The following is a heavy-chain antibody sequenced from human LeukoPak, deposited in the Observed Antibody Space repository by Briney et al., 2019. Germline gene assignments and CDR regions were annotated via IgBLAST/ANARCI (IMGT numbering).Heavy chain of an antibody. CDR3: ARHESGYSGYGRHFDY. D-gene: IGHD5-12*01. Sequence: PSETPSLTCTVSGGSISSSSYYWGWIRQPPGKGLEWIGSIYYSGSTYYNPSLKSRVTISVDTSKNQFSLKLSSVTAADTAVYYCARHESGYSGYGRHFDYWGQGTLVTVSS. J-gene: IGHJ4*02. CDR2: IYYSGST. CDR1: GGSISSSSYY. V-gene: IGHV4-39*01.